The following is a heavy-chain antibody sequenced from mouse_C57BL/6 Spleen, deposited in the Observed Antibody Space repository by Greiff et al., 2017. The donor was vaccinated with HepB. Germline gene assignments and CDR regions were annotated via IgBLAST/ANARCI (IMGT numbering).Heavy chain of an antibody. J-gene: IGHJ2*01. CDR2: IDPSDSYT. V-gene: IGHV1-69*01. CDR3: ATQRLVY. CDR1: GYTFNSYW. Sequence: VQLQQPGAELVMPGASVKLSCKASGYTFNSYWMHWVKQRPGQGLEWIGEIDPSDSYTNYTQKFKGKSTLTVDKSSSTAYMQLSSLTSEDSAVYYCATQRLVYWGRGTTLTVSS. D-gene: IGHD3-2*02.